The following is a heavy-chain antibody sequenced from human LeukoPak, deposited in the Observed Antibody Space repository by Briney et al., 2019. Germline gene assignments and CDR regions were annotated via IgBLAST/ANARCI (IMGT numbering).Heavy chain of an antibody. D-gene: IGHD1-26*01. CDR3: AKDRTVGASYWYFDL. CDR1: GFTFSNYA. J-gene: IGHJ2*01. Sequence: QPGRPLRLSCAASGFTFSNYAMHWVRQAPGKGLEWVAVISYDGSNEYYADSVKGRFTISRDSSKNTLFLHMNTLRAEDTAIYYCAKDRTVGASYWYFDLWGRGTLVTVSS. CDR2: ISYDGSNE. V-gene: IGHV3-30*04.